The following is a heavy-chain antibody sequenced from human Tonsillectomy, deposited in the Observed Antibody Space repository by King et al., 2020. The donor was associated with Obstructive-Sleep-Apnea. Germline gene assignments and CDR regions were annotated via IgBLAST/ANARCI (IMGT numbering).Heavy chain of an antibody. CDR1: GFTFSSYA. J-gene: IGHJ4*02. CDR2: ISHDGSDK. V-gene: IGHV3-30-3*01. Sequence: VQLVESGGGVVQPGRSLTLSCAASGFTFSSYAFHWVRQAPGKGLEWVAVISHDGSDKYYAHSVKGRFTISRDSSKNTLYLQMNSLRPEDTAVYYCARARYNNRANDYWGQGTLVTVSS. D-gene: IGHD5-18*01. CDR3: ARARYNNRANDY.